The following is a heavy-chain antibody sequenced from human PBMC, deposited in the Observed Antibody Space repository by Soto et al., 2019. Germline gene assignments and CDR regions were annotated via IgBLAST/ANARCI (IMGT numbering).Heavy chain of an antibody. CDR2: ISGSGGSA. CDR3: AKEERVGMIGLGMDV. J-gene: IGHJ6*02. D-gene: IGHD3-22*01. CDR1: GFPFNKYV. Sequence: EVQLLKSGGGLVQPGGSLRLSCAASGFPFNKYVFYWVRQAPGKGLEWVSGISGSGGSAYYADSVKGRFTISRDDSKNTLYLQLTSLRGEDTAVYHCAKEERVGMIGLGMDVWGQGTAVTVSS. V-gene: IGHV3-23*01.